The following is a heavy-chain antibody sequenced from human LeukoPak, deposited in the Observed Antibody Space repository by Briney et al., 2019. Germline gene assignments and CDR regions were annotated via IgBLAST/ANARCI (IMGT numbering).Heavy chain of an antibody. D-gene: IGHD6-6*01. Sequence: GGSLRLSCAASGFTFSSYGMHWVRQAPGKGLEWMGGFDPEDGETIYAQKFQGRVTMTEDTSTDTAYMELSSLRSEDTAVYYCHSSSGPLDYWGQGTLVTVSS. CDR2: FDPEDGET. CDR3: HSSSGPLDY. CDR1: GFTFSSYG. J-gene: IGHJ4*02. V-gene: IGHV1-24*01.